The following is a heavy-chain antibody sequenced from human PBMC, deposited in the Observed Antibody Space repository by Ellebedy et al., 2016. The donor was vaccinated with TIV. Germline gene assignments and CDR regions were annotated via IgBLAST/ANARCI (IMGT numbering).Heavy chain of an antibody. CDR2: IVNSGRDT. J-gene: IGHJ4*02. D-gene: IGHD2-8*01. V-gene: IGHV3-21*06. CDR1: GFPFNTAG. CDR3: ARDGREWSRDL. Sequence: GESLKISXAASGFPFNTAGMIWVRQAPGKGLEWVATIVNSGRDTYYADPLKGRFTVSRDNTRNSVYLQMDSLTVEDTAVYYSARDGREWSRDLWGQGTLVTVSS.